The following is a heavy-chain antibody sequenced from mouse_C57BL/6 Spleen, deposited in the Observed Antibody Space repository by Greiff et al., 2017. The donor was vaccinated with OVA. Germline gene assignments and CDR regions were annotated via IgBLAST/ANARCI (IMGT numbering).Heavy chain of an antibody. CDR3: ARGGPPSYAMDY. V-gene: IGHV1-55*01. J-gene: IGHJ4*01. D-gene: IGHD3-3*01. CDR1: GYTFTSYW. Sequence: QVQLQQPGAELVKPGASVKMSCKASGYTFTSYWITWVKQRPGQGLEWIGDIYPGSGSTNYNEKFKSKATLTVDTSSSTAYMQLSSLTPEDSAVYYCARGGPPSYAMDYWGQGTSVTVSS. CDR2: IYPGSGST.